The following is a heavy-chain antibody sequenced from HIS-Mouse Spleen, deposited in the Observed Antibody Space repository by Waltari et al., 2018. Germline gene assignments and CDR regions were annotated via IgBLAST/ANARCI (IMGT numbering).Heavy chain of an antibody. CDR1: GFTVSSNY. CDR2: IYSGGRT. D-gene: IGHD6-19*01. J-gene: IGHJ4*02. Sequence: EVQLVETGGGLIQPGGSLRLSCAASGFTVSSNYISWVRQAPGQGLEWVSVIYSGGRTYYADSVKGRFTISRDNSKNTLYLQMNSLRAEDTAVYYCARDDPYSSGWYDFDYWGQGTLVTVSS. CDR3: ARDDPYSSGWYDFDY. V-gene: IGHV3-53*02.